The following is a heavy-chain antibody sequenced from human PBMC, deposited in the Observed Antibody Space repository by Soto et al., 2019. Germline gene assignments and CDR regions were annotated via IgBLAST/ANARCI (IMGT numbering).Heavy chain of an antibody. Sequence: ASVKVSCKASGYTFTGYDINWVRQATGQGLEWMGWMNPNSGNTGYAQNFQGRVTMTRNTSISTADMELSSLRSEDTAVHYCTRRPSRAQYCITASGYREDYFDYWRQGALDTVSS. CDR1: GYTFTGYD. CDR2: MNPNSGNT. D-gene: IGHD2-2*01. V-gene: IGHV1-8*01. CDR3: TRRPSRAQYCITASGYREDYFDY. J-gene: IGHJ4*02.